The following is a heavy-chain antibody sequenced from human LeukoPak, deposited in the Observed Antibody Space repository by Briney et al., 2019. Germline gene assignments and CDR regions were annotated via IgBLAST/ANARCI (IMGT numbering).Heavy chain of an antibody. CDR1: GFTFSTFW. CDR2: IRQDGSDE. V-gene: IGHV3-7*01. CDR3: ARSYIDRTALPLV. J-gene: IGHJ4*02. Sequence: GGSLRLSCATSGFTFSTFWKSGAPQPPGRGLEGVAHIRQDGSDEYYVDSVKGRFTISRDNAKNSLYLHMNSLRAEDTAVYYCARSYIDRTALPLVWGQGTLVTVSS. D-gene: IGHD2-2*02.